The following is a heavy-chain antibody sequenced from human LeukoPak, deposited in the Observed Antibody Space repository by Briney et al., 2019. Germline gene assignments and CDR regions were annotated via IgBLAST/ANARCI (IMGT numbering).Heavy chain of an antibody. J-gene: IGHJ4*02. CDR2: ISYDGSYK. D-gene: IGHD5-12*01. V-gene: IGHV3-30*04. Sequence: PGGSLRLSCAASEFTFISYTVHWVRQAPGKGLEWVALISYDGSYKYYADSVKGRFTISRDNSKNTLYLQMKSLGTEDTAVYYCARERGYSGYDSREYTYFDYWGQGTLVTVSS. CDR3: ARERGYSGYDSREYTYFDY. CDR1: EFTFISYT.